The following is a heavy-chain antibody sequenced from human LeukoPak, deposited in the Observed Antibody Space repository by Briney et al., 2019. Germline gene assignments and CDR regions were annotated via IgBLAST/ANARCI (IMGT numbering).Heavy chain of an antibody. CDR1: GGSISSYY. Sequence: SETLSLTCTVSGGSISSYYWSWIRQPAGKGLEWIGRIYTSGSTNYNPSLKSRVTMSVDTSKNQFSLKLSSVTAADTAVYYCARDRGYYGSGGYFLGPTDTNWFDPWGQGTLVTVSS. V-gene: IGHV4-4*07. D-gene: IGHD3-10*01. CDR2: IYTSGST. CDR3: ARDRGYYGSGGYFLGPTDTNWFDP. J-gene: IGHJ5*02.